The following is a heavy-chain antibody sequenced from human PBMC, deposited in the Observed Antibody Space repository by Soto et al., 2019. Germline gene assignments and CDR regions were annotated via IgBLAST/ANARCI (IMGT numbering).Heavy chain of an antibody. V-gene: IGHV5-10-1*01. Sequence: PGESLKISCKGSGYSFTSYWISWVRQMPGKGLEWMGRIDPSDSYTNYSPSFQGHVTISADKSISTAYLQWSSLKASDTAMYYCARHPIHRNNWFDTWGQGTLVTVSS. J-gene: IGHJ5*02. CDR2: IDPSDSYT. CDR3: ARHPIHRNNWFDT. CDR1: GYSFTSYW. D-gene: IGHD5-18*01.